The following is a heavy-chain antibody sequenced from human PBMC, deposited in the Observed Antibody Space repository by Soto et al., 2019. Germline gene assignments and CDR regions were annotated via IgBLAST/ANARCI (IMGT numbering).Heavy chain of an antibody. CDR2: VYSSGGT. CDR3: ARGQRFSDWLDP. V-gene: IGHV4-4*07. J-gene: IGHJ5*02. Sequence: LSLTCTVSGGSMTSYYWTWIRQPAGKGLEWIGRVYSSGGTHYNPPLKSRVTISLDTSKNQFSLRLLSVTDADTAVYFCARGQRFSDWLDPSGKGTWVT. CDR1: GGSMTSYY. D-gene: IGHD3-3*01.